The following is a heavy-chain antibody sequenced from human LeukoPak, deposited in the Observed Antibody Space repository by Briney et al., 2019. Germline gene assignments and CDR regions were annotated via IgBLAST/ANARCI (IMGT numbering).Heavy chain of an antibody. V-gene: IGHV1-46*01. CDR1: GYTFTSYY. CDR3: ARVLGPQDFDY. CDR2: INPSGGST. Sequence: ASVKVSCKASGYTFTSYYMHWVRQAPGQGLEWMGIINPSGGSTSYAQKFQGRVTMTRDMSTSTVYMELSSLRSEDTAVYYCARVLGPQDFDYWGQGTLVTVSS. J-gene: IGHJ4*02. D-gene: IGHD3-16*01.